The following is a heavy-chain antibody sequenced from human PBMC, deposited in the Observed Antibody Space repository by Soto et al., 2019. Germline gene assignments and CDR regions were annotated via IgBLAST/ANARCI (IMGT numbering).Heavy chain of an antibody. CDR3: ARDNPSGYGDC. CDR2: ISSSSSTI. CDR1: GFTFSSHS. Sequence: VQLVESGGGLVQPGGSLRLSCAASGFTFSSHSMNWVRQAPGKGLEWVSYISSSSSTIYYADSVKGRFTISRDNAKNSLSLQMNSLRAEDTAVYYCARDNPSGYGDCWGQGTLVTVSS. J-gene: IGHJ4*02. D-gene: IGHD5-12*01. V-gene: IGHV3-48*01.